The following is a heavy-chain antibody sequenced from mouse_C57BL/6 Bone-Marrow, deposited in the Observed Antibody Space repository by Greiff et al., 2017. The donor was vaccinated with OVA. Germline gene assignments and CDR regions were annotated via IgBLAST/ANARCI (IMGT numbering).Heavy chain of an antibody. V-gene: IGHV5-17*01. D-gene: IGHD2-4*01. J-gene: IGHJ3*01. CDR2: ISSGSSPI. Sequence: EVQGVASGGGLVKPGGSLTLSCAASGFTFSDYGMHWVRQAPEKGLEWVAYISSGSSPIYYAATVKGRFTISRDNAKNTLFLQMTILRSEDTAMYYCARPFYYERTWFAYWGQGTLVTVSA. CDR3: ARPFYYERTWFAY. CDR1: GFTFSDYG.